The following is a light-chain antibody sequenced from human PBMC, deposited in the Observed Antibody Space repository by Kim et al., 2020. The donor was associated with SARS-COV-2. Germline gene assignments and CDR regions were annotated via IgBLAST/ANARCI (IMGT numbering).Light chain of an antibody. CDR1: QSVSSN. CDR2: GAS. Sequence: EIVMTQSPATLSVSPGERATLSCRASQSVSSNLAWYQQKPGQAPRLLIYGASTRATGIPARFSGSGSGTEFTLTISSLQSEDFAVYYCQQIHNWPPITFGQGTRRESK. V-gene: IGKV3-15*01. CDR3: QQIHNWPPIT. J-gene: IGKJ5*01.